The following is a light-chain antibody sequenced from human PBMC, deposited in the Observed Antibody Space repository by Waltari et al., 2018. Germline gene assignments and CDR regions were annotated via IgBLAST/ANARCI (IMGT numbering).Light chain of an antibody. V-gene: IGLV2-14*03. J-gene: IGLJ1*01. Sequence: QSALTQPASVSGSPGQSIHISCTGTIRDVGRYKYVSWYQQHPGDVPRLLIYDVVKRPSGVSSRFSGSKSDNTARLTISGLQAADEAHYYCSSFTSSSSFVFGSGTKVTV. CDR2: DVV. CDR3: SSFTSSSSFV. CDR1: IRDVGRYKY.